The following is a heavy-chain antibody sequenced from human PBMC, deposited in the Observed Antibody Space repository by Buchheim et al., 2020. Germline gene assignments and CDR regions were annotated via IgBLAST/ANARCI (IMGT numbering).Heavy chain of an antibody. D-gene: IGHD6-13*01. CDR1: GFTFSSYG. CDR2: ISYDGSNK. Sequence: QVQLVESGGGVVQPGRSLRLSCAASGFTFSSYGMHWVRQAPGKGLEWVAVISYDGSNKYYADSVKGRFTISRDNSKNKLYMQMNSLRAEDTAVYYCANGYSSSWYLDYWGQGTL. V-gene: IGHV3-30*18. CDR3: ANGYSSSWYLDY. J-gene: IGHJ4*02.